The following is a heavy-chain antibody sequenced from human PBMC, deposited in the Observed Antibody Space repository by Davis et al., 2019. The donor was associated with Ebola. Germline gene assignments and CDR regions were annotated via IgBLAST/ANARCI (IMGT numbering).Heavy chain of an antibody. Sequence: GESLKISCAASGFTFSSYAMSWVRQAPGKGLEWVSAISGSGGSTYYADSVKGRFTISRDNSKNTLYLQMNSLRAEDTAVYYCASPLEGAYFDYWGQGTLVTVSS. D-gene: IGHD4/OR15-4a*01. CDR3: ASPLEGAYFDY. CDR1: GFTFSSYA. J-gene: IGHJ4*02. CDR2: ISGSGGST. V-gene: IGHV3-23*01.